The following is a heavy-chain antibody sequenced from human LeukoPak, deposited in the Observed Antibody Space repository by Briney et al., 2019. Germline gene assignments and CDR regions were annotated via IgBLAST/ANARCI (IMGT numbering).Heavy chain of an antibody. CDR1: GGSISSYY. CDR2: IYYSGST. J-gene: IGHJ3*02. Sequence: PSETLSLTCTVSGGSISSYYWSWIRQPPGKGLEWIGYIYYSGSTNYNPSLKSRVTISVDTSKNQFSLKLSSVTAADTAVYYCAREVYCGGDCYSGIGAFDIWGQGTMVTVSS. V-gene: IGHV4-59*01. D-gene: IGHD2-21*02. CDR3: AREVYCGGDCYSGIGAFDI.